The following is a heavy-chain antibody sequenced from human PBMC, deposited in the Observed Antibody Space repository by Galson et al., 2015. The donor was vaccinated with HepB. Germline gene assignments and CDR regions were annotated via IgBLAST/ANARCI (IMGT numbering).Heavy chain of an antibody. CDR3: ARGGGGSDNWYFDL. Sequence: SLRLSCAGSGFTFRNYDMHWVRQSTGKGLEWVSGFGTAGDAYYPDSVKGRFTISRENAKSSLYLQTNSLRAGDTAVYYCARGGGGSDNWYFDLWGRGTLVTVSS. CDR2: FGTAGDA. D-gene: IGHD2-15*01. J-gene: IGHJ2*01. CDR1: GFTFRNYD. V-gene: IGHV3-13*01.